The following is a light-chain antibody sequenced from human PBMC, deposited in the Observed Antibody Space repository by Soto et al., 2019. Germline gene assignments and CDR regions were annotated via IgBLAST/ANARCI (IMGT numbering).Light chain of an antibody. CDR3: QQNDNLPPT. V-gene: IGKV1-33*01. CDR1: QDISNY. CDR2: DAS. Sequence: DIQMTQSPSSLSASVGDRVTITCQASQDISNYLNWYQQKPGKAPKLLIYDASNLETGVRSRFSGSVSGTDFTFTISSLQPEYIATYYCQQNDNLPPTFGQGTKLEIK. J-gene: IGKJ2*01.